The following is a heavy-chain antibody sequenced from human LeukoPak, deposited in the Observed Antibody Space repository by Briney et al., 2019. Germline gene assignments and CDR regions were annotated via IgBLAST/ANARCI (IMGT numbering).Heavy chain of an antibody. J-gene: IGHJ5*02. CDR1: GYTFTSHG. CDR3: ARRRYYYGSGSYYKGGFDP. CDR2: MNPNSGNT. D-gene: IGHD3-10*01. Sequence: GASVKVSCKTSGYTFTSHGINWVRQATGQGLEWMGWMNPNSGNTGYAQKFQGRVTMTRNTSISTAYMELSSLRSEDTAVYYCARRRYYYGSGSYYKGGFDPWGQGTLVTVSS. V-gene: IGHV1-8*01.